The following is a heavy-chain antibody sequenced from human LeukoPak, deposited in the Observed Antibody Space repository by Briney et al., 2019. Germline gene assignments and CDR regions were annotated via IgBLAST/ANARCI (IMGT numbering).Heavy chain of an antibody. V-gene: IGHV1-18*01. CDR3: ARVGTMIGNRSRNTWFDP. D-gene: IGHD3-22*01. J-gene: IGHJ5*02. CDR1: GYTFTSYG. CDR2: IRAYSGNT. Sequence: ASLKVSCKASGYTFTSYGISWVRQAPGQGLEWMGWIRAYSGNTNYAQTLQGRVTITTDTSTSTAYMELRILRSDDTAVYYYARVGTMIGNRSRNTWFDPWGQGTQVTVSS.